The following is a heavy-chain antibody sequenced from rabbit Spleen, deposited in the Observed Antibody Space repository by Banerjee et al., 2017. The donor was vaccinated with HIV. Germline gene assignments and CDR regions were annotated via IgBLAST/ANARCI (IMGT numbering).Heavy chain of an antibody. J-gene: IGHJ4*01. CDR2: IYTGSGST. V-gene: IGHV1S40*01. CDR3: ARDVNGGSYDFNL. CDR1: GFSFSSSYY. D-gene: IGHD5-1*01. Sequence: QSLEESGGDLVKPGASLTLTCTASGFSFSSSYYMSWVRQAPGKGLERIGSIYTGSGSTYYASWAKGRFTISKTSSTTVTLQMTGLTAADTATYFCARDVNGGSYDFNLWGPGTLVTVS.